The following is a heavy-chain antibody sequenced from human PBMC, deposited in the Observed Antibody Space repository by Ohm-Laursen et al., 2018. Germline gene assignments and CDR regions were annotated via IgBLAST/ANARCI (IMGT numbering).Heavy chain of an antibody. V-gene: IGHV4-39*01. Sequence: PSETLSLTCSVSGGSISSSSYYWGWFRQPPGKGLGWIGSIYSSGNTYYSPSLKSRVTISLDTSNNQFSLKLTCVTAADTAVYYCASRTPAVVMGSTDYWGQGTLVTVSS. CDR3: ASRTPAVVMGSTDY. CDR2: IYSSGNT. J-gene: IGHJ4*02. CDR1: GGSISSSSYY. D-gene: IGHD3-22*01.